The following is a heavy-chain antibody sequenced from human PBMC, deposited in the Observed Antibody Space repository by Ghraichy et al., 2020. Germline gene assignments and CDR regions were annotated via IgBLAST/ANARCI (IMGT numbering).Heavy chain of an antibody. D-gene: IGHD3-10*02. V-gene: IGHV3-23*01. CDR1: GFTFSSYA. J-gene: IGHJ4*02. Sequence: GESLNISCAASGFTFSSYAMSWVRQAPGKGLEWVSTISGSGGSTYYADSVKGRFTISRDNSKDTLYLQMDSLRAEDTAVYYCAKEYYYVFYLDNWGQGTLVTVSS. CDR2: ISGSGGST. CDR3: AKEYYYVFYLDN.